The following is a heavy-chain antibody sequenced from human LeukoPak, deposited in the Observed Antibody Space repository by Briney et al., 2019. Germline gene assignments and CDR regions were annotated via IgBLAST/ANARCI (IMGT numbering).Heavy chain of an antibody. J-gene: IGHJ4*02. CDR1: GFTFSSYG. CDR2: IWYDRSNK. CDR3: AKCGPNYGDYGYYFDY. V-gene: IGHV3-33*06. D-gene: IGHD4-17*01. Sequence: QTGGSLRLSCAASGFTFSSYGMHWVRQAPGKGLEWVAVIWYDRSNKYYADSVKGRFTISRDNSKNTLYLQMNSLRAEDTAVYYCAKCGPNYGDYGYYFDYWGQGTLVTVSS.